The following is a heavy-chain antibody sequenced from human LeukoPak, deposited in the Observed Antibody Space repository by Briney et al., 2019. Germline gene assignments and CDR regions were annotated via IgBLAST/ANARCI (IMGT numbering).Heavy chain of an antibody. CDR1: GGSLSSYY. CDR3: ARTAGYFDY. D-gene: IGHD6-13*01. J-gene: IGHJ4*02. CDR2: IYYSGST. V-gene: IGHV4-59*01. Sequence: PSETLSLTCTVPGGSLSSYYWSWICQPPRKGLEWIGYIYYSGSTNYNPSLKSQVTISVDTSKIQFSLKLSSVTAADTAVYYCARTAGYFDYWGRGTLVTVSS.